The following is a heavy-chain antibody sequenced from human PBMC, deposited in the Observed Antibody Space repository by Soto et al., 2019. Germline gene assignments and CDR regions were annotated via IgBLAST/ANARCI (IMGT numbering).Heavy chain of an antibody. CDR1: GGSISSGGYC. Sequence: SETLSLTCTVSGGSISSGGYCWSWIRQHPGKGLEWIGYIYYSGSTYYNPSLKSRVTISVDTSKNQFSLKLSSVTAADTAVYYCARGLQRPYFQHWGQGTLVTVSS. J-gene: IGHJ1*01. CDR2: IYYSGST. CDR3: ARGLQRPYFQH. V-gene: IGHV4-31*03.